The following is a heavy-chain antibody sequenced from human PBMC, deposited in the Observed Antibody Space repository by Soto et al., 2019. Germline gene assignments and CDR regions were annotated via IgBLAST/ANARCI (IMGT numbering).Heavy chain of an antibody. V-gene: IGHV3-23*01. Sequence: PGGSLRLSCAASGFTFGGYDMSWVRQAPGRGLEWVSSISAGGSGTYYADSVKGRFTISRDNSKNTLYLQMNSLRAEDTAVYYCARGTAAPDFWGQGTLVTVSS. J-gene: IGHJ4*02. D-gene: IGHD2-15*01. CDR2: ISAGGSGT. CDR1: GFTFGGYD. CDR3: ARGTAAPDF.